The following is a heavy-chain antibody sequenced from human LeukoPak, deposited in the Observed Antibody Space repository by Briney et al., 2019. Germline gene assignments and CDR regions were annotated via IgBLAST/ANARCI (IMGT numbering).Heavy chain of an antibody. CDR3: ARGRWTSDTYGSGSYYYFDY. J-gene: IGHJ4*02. CDR1: GGTFSSYA. D-gene: IGHD3-10*01. V-gene: IGHV1-69*06. CDR2: IIPIFGTA. Sequence: SVKVSCKASGGTFSSYAISWVRQAPGQGLEWMGGIIPIFGTANYAQKFQGRVTITADKSTSTAYMELSSLRSEDTAVYYCARGRWTSDTYGSGSYYYFDYWGQGTLVTVSS.